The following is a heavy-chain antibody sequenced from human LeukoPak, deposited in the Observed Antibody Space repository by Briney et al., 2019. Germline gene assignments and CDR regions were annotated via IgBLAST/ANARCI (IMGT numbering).Heavy chain of an antibody. D-gene: IGHD3-22*01. Sequence: GGSLRLSCAASGFTFSSYSMNWVRQAPGKGLEWVSSISSSSSYIYYADSVKGRFTISRDNAKNSLYLQMNSRRAEDTAVYYCAREGDVDSSPLPHYWGQGTLVTVSS. CDR1: GFTFSSYS. CDR3: AREGDVDSSPLPHY. CDR2: ISSSSSYI. J-gene: IGHJ4*02. V-gene: IGHV3-21*01.